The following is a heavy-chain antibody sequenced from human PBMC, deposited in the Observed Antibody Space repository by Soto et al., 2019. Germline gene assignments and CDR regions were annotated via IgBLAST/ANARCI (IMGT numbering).Heavy chain of an antibody. J-gene: IGHJ4*02. V-gene: IGHV4-30-4*01. CDR2: IYYSGTT. CDR3: AGPGYSSQDY. CDR1: GGSISSADFF. D-gene: IGHD5-18*01. Sequence: SETLSLTCTVSGGSISSADFFWTWLRQPPGKGLEWLGYIYYSGTTYYNPSLKGRLIISIDTSRNQFSLSLNSVTAADTAVYYCAGPGYSSQDYWGQGALVTVSS.